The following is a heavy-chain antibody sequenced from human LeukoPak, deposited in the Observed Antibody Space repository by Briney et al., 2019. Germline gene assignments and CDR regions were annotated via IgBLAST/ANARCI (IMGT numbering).Heavy chain of an antibody. V-gene: IGHV3-15*01. Sequence: PGGSLRLSCAASGFTFSNAWMSWVRQAPGKGLEWVDRIKSKTDGGTTDYAAPVTGRFTISRDDSKNTLYLQMNSLKTEDTAVYYCTTDQSHRGYDPGYFDYWGQGILVTVSS. CDR3: TTDQSHRGYDPGYFDY. CDR1: GFTFSNAW. CDR2: IKSKTDGGTT. J-gene: IGHJ4*02. D-gene: IGHD5-12*01.